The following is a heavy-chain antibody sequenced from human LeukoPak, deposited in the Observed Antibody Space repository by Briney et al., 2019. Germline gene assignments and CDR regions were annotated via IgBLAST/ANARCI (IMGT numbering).Heavy chain of an antibody. CDR3: AKAGSILRFLEWLFAY. D-gene: IGHD3-3*01. V-gene: IGHV3-23*01. Sequence: GGSLRLSCAASGFTFSSYAMSWVRQAPGKGLEWVSAISGSGGSTYYADSVKGRFTISRDNSKNTLYLQMNSLRAEDTAVYYCAKAGSILRFLEWLFAYWGQGTLVTVSS. CDR2: ISGSGGST. J-gene: IGHJ4*02. CDR1: GFTFSSYA.